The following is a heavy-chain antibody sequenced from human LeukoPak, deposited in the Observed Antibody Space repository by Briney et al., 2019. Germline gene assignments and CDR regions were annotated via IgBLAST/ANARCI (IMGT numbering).Heavy chain of an antibody. CDR2: ISGSGGST. Sequence: GGSLRLSCAASGFTFSSYAMSWVRQAPGKGLEWVSAISGSGGSTYYADSVKGRFTISRDNSKNTLYLQMNSLRAEDTAVYYCAKDLPKSGSPPEYFQHWGQGTLVTVSS. D-gene: IGHD1-26*01. J-gene: IGHJ1*01. CDR1: GFTFSSYA. CDR3: AKDLPKSGSPPEYFQH. V-gene: IGHV3-23*01.